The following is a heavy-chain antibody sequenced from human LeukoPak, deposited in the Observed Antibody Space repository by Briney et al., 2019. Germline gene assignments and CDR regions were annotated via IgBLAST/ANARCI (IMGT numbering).Heavy chain of an antibody. CDR2: VNHGGST. V-gene: IGHV4-34*01. CDR1: GGSFSGYY. J-gene: IGHJ5*02. Sequence: SETLSLTCAVYGGSFSGYYWSWIRQPPGKGLEWIGEVNHGGSTNYNPSLKSRVTISVDTSKNQFSLKLSSVTAADTAVYYCARDRAPLPRKSPFDPWGQGTLVTVSS. CDR3: ARDRAPLPRKSPFDP. D-gene: IGHD3-10*01.